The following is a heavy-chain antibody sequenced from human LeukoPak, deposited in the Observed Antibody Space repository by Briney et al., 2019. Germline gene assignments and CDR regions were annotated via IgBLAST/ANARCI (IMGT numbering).Heavy chain of an antibody. CDR2: INQDGSDK. V-gene: IGHV3-7*04. CDR1: GFTFSTKW. CDR3: ARDYSSGLDF. D-gene: IGHD3-22*01. J-gene: IGHJ4*02. Sequence: PGGSLRVSCAASGFTFSTKWMSWGRQAPGKGLEWVATINQDGSDKYYVDSVKGRFTISRDKAKKTLDLQMNRLRAEDTAVYYCARDYSSGLDFWGQGTLVTVSS.